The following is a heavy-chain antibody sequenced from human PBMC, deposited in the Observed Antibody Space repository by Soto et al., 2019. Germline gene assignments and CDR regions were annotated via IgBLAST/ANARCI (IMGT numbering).Heavy chain of an antibody. CDR2: SNHSGST. V-gene: IGHV4-34*01. CDR3: ARGLGSIAPGIAVAGTEGYFDY. CDR1: GGSFSGYY. D-gene: IGHD6-19*01. Sequence: QVQLQQWGAGLLKPSETLSLTCAVYGGSFSGYYWSWIRQPPGKGLEWMGESNHSGSTNNNPYFKSGVTISVETSKTQFSLMLSSVTAADTAVYYCARGLGSIAPGIAVAGTEGYFDYWGQGTLVTVSS. J-gene: IGHJ4*02.